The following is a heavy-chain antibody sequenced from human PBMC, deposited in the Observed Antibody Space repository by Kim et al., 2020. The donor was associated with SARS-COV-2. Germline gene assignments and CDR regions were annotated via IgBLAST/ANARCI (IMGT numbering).Heavy chain of an antibody. CDR1: GGSISSYY. Sequence: SETLSLTCTVSGGSISSYYWSWIRQPPGKGLEWIGYIYYSGSTNYNPSLKSRVTISVDTSKNQFSLKLSSVTAADTAVYYCARADKNSYGSGSYYNAYLFDYWGQGTLVTVSS. J-gene: IGHJ4*02. D-gene: IGHD3-10*01. CDR3: ARADKNSYGSGSYYNAYLFDY. V-gene: IGHV4-59*13. CDR2: IYYSGST.